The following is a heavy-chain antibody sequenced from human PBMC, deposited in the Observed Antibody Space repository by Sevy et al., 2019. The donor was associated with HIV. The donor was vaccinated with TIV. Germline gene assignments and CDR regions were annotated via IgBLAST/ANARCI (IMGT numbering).Heavy chain of an antibody. CDR1: GFTFSSYG. D-gene: IGHD6-19*01. J-gene: IGHJ4*02. CDR3: AKGKTYSSGLYYFDY. CDR2: IWYDGSNK. Sequence: GGSLRLSCAASGFTFSSYGMHWVRQAPGKGLEWVAVIWYDGSNKYYADSVKGRFTISRDNSKNTLYLQMNSLRAEDTAVYYCAKGKTYSSGLYYFDYWGQRTLVTVSS. V-gene: IGHV3-33*06.